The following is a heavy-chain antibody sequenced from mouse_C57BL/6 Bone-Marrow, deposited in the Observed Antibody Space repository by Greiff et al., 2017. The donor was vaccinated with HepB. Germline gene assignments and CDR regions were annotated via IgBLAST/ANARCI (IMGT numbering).Heavy chain of an antibody. CDR1: GFNIKDDY. V-gene: IGHV14-4*01. CDR2: IDPENGDT. CDR3: TTTLAFDV. J-gene: IGHJ1*03. Sequence: EVQGVESGAELVRPGASVKLSCTASGFNIKDDYMHWVKQRPEQGLEWIGWIDPENGDTEYASKFPGKATIPADTSSNTAYLPLSSLTSEATAVYYCTTTLAFDVWGTGTTVTVSS.